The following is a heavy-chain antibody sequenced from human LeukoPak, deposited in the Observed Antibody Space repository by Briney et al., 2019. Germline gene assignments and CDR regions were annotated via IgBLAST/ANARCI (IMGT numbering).Heavy chain of an antibody. CDR2: IYHSGSS. V-gene: IGHV4-39*01. J-gene: IGHJ4*02. D-gene: IGHD3-10*01. CDR1: GGSISSSSYY. CDR3: ARHSSYYGNFDY. Sequence: SETLSLTCSVSGGSISSSSYYWGWIRQPPGKGLEWIGSIYHSGSSYYNPSLKSRVTISVDTSKNQFSLKLSSVTAADTAVYYCARHSSYYGNFDYWGQGTLVTVSS.